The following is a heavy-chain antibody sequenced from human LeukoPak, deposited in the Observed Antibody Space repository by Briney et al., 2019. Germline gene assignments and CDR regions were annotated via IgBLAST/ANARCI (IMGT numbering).Heavy chain of an antibody. CDR3: ARALRIYYYFDY. Sequence: GGSLRLSCAASGFTFSSYGMSWVRQAPGKGLEWVSYISSGGSTIYYADSVKGRFTISRDNAKNSLYLQMNSLRAEDTAVYYCARALRIYYYFDYWGQGTLVTVSS. CDR1: GFTFSSYG. V-gene: IGHV3-48*04. D-gene: IGHD1-26*01. J-gene: IGHJ4*02. CDR2: ISSGGSTI.